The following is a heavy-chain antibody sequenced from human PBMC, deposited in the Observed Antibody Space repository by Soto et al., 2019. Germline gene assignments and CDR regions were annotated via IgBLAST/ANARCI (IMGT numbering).Heavy chain of an antibody. CDR1: GYTFTGYY. CDR3: AREAMVRGVISYYGMDV. D-gene: IGHD3-10*01. V-gene: IGHV1-2*02. Sequence: GASVKVSCKASGYTFTGYYMHWVRQAPGQGLEWMGWINPNSGGTNYAQKFQGRVTMTRDTSISTAYMELSRLRSDDTAVYYCAREAMVRGVISYYGMDVWGQGTTVTVSS. CDR2: INPNSGGT. J-gene: IGHJ6*02.